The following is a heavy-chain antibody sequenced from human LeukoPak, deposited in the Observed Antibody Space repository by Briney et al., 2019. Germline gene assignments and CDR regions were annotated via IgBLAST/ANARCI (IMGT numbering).Heavy chain of an antibody. J-gene: IGHJ5*02. V-gene: IGHV1-69*13. CDR2: IISIFDTA. CDR3: ARDSRTYYYGSGSYYKVGRLDL. Sequence: SVKVSCKASEGTFSNYAISWVRQAPGQGLEWMGGIISIFDTANYAQKFQGTVTMTADESTNTASMELSSLTSEDTAVYYCARDSRTYYYGSGSYYKVGRLDLWGQGTLVTVSS. D-gene: IGHD3-10*01. CDR1: EGTFSNYA.